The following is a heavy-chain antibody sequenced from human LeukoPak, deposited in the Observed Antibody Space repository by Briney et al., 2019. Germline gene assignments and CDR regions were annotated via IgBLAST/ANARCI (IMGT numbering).Heavy chain of an antibody. CDR3: AKDPSFNMAPHYYYMDV. Sequence: GGSLRLSCAASGFTFSNYWMHWVRQAPGKGLVWVSRINPDGIGTNYADSVEGRFTISRDNSKNTLYLQMNSLRAEDTAVYYCAKDPSFNMAPHYYYMDVWGKGTTVTVSS. D-gene: IGHD3-10*01. CDR1: GFTFSNYW. V-gene: IGHV3-74*01. CDR2: INPDGIGT. J-gene: IGHJ6*03.